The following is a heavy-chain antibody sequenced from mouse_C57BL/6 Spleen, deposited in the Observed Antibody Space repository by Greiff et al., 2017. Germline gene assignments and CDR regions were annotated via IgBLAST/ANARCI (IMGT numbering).Heavy chain of an antibody. V-gene: IGHV5-6*02. CDR2: ISSGGSYT. D-gene: IGHD1-1*01. CDR1: GFTFSSYG. CDR3: ARGLLRLRGFDY. Sequence: DVMLVESGGDLVKPGGSLKLSCAASGFTFSSYGMSWVRQTPDKRLEWVATISSGGSYTYYPDSVKGRFTISRDNAKNTLYLQMSSLKSEDTAMYYCARGLLRLRGFDYWGQGTTLTVSS. J-gene: IGHJ2*01.